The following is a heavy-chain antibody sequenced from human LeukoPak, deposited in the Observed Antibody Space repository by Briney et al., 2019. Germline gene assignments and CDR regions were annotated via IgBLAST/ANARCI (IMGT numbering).Heavy chain of an antibody. D-gene: IGHD3-22*01. Sequence: ASVKVSCKASGYTFTGYYMHWVRQAPGQGLEWVGWINPNSGGTNYAQKFQGRVTMTRDTSISTAYMELSRLRSDDTAVYYCAREYYYDSSGYFEDAFDIWGQGTMVTVSS. CDR2: INPNSGGT. J-gene: IGHJ3*02. V-gene: IGHV1-2*02. CDR1: GYTFTGYY. CDR3: AREYYYDSSGYFEDAFDI.